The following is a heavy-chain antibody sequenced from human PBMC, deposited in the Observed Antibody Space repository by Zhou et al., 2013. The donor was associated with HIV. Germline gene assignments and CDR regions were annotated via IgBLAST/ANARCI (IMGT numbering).Heavy chain of an antibody. CDR3: ARASRAYDGGATSFDH. CDR2: ISAYNDKT. V-gene: IGHV1-18*01. D-gene: IGHD5-12*01. CDR1: GYSFNNFG. J-gene: IGHJ4*02. Sequence: QVQLMQSGPEVKRPGASVKVSCKASGYSFNNFGVAWVRQAPGQGLEWMGWISAYNDKTNFAQKFQARVTLTTDTSTTIAHMELRSLASDDTAVYYCARASRAYDGGATSFDHWGQGTLVTVSS.